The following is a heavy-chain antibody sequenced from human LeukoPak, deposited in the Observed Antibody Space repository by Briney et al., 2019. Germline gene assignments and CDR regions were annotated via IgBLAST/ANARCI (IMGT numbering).Heavy chain of an antibody. D-gene: IGHD3-22*01. J-gene: IGHJ3*02. CDR1: GFTFSSYG. Sequence: GGSLRLSCAASGFTFSSYGMRWVRQAPGKGLEWVAVISYDGSNKYYADSVKGRFTISRDNSKNTLYLQMNSLRAEDTAVYYCAKDGYKYYYDSSGYSLGAFDIWGQGTMVTVSS. V-gene: IGHV3-30*18. CDR2: ISYDGSNK. CDR3: AKDGYKYYYDSSGYSLGAFDI.